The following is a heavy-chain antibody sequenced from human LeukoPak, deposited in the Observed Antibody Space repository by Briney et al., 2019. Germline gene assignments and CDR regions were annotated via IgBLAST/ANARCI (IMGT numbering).Heavy chain of an antibody. Sequence: GGSLRLSCAASGFTFSIYTMNWVRKAPGKGLEWISYISTNSGTIWYADSVNGRFSISRDNAKNSLFLHMNSLSAEDTAVYYCVRDLTIVGVAQVHHWGQGTLVTVSS. CDR3: VRDLTIVGVAQVHH. V-gene: IGHV3-48*01. CDR2: ISTNSGTI. CDR1: GFTFSIYT. J-gene: IGHJ5*02. D-gene: IGHD1-26*01.